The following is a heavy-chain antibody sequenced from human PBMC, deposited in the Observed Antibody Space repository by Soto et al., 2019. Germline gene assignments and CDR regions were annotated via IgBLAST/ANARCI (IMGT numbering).Heavy chain of an antibody. J-gene: IGHJ4*02. CDR1: GGSISSYY. CDR2: IHHSGST. V-gene: IGHV4-59*01. Sequence: SETLSLTCTVSGGSISSYYWSWIRQPPGKGLEWIGYIHHSGSTNYNPFLKSRVTISEDTSKNQFSLKLSSVTAADTAVYFCARGTFDRSGHFGYWGQGTLVTVSS. CDR3: ARGTFDRSGHFGY. D-gene: IGHD3-22*01.